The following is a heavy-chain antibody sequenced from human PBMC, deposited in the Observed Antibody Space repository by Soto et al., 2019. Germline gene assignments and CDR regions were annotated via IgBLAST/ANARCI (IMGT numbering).Heavy chain of an antibody. Sequence: ASVKVSCKASGGTFSSYAISWVRQAPGQGLEWMGGIIPIFGTANYAQKYQGRVTITADESTSTAYMELSSLRSEDTAVYYCARDQVGWELLDYYYGMDVWGQGTTVTVSS. D-gene: IGHD1-26*01. J-gene: IGHJ6*02. V-gene: IGHV1-69*13. CDR2: IIPIFGTA. CDR3: ARDQVGWELLDYYYGMDV. CDR1: GGTFSSYA.